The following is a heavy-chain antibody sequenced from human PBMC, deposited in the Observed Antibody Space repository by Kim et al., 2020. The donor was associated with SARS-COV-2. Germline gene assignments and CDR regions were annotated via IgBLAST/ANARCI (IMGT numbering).Heavy chain of an antibody. D-gene: IGHD1-26*01. Sequence: GGSLGLSCAASGLSFSDSSMHWVRQASGKGLEWVGRIRSKANSYATAYGVSVTGRFSISRDDAKNTAYLQMNSLQTEDTAVYYCARGPPYSDSYWDAFDVWGQGTRVTVSS. J-gene: IGHJ3*01. V-gene: IGHV3-73*01. CDR1: GLSFSDSS. CDR3: ARGPPYSDSYWDAFDV. CDR2: IRSKANSYAT.